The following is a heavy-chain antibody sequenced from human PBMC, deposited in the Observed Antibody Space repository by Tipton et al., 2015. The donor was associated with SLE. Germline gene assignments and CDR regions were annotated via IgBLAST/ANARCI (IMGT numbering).Heavy chain of an antibody. CDR3: ARDFQGGDYGEYPEYFQH. CDR1: GFIFSTYS. Sequence: VQLVQSGGGLVKPGGALRLSCVASGFIFSTYSMNWVRQAPGKGLEWVSCISSRSGYIYYADSVKGRFTISRDNAKKSVYLQMNSLRAEDTAVYYCARDFQGGDYGEYPEYFQHWGQGTLVTVSS. J-gene: IGHJ1*01. V-gene: IGHV3-21*03. CDR2: ISSRSGYI. D-gene: IGHD4-17*01.